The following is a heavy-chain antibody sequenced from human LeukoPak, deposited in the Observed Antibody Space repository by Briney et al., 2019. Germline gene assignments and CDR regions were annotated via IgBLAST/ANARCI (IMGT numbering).Heavy chain of an antibody. D-gene: IGHD2-2*01. V-gene: IGHV4-61*01. CDR2: IYYSGST. CDR1: GGSVSSGSYY. Sequence: SETLSLTCTVSGGSVSSGSYYWSWIRQPPGKGLEWIGYIYYSGSTNCNPSLKSRVTISVDTSKNQFSLKLSSVTAADTAVYYCARFSIVVVPAAMKRDYYFDYWGQGTLVTVSS. J-gene: IGHJ4*02. CDR3: ARFSIVVVPAAMKRDYYFDY.